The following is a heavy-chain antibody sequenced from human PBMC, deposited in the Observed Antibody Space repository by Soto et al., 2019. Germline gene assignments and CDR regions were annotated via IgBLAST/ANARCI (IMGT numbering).Heavy chain of an antibody. CDR2: IYWNDDT. D-gene: IGHD4-17*01. J-gene: IGHJ5*02. Sequence: ITLKEAGPTLVKPTQTLTLTCNFSGFSLTPAGAGGGLIRQPPGKALELLALIYWNDDTRYSPSLKGRLTITKDTSKNQVVLRMTNMDPVDTATYYCAHRGYGNYPRDNWFDPWGQGILVIVSS. V-gene: IGHV2-5*01. CDR3: AHRGYGNYPRDNWFDP. CDR1: GFSLTPAGAG.